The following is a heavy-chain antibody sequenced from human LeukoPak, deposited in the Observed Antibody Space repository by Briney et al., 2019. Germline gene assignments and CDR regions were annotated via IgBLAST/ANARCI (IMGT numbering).Heavy chain of an antibody. CDR2: INAKSGGT. V-gene: IGHV1-2*02. Sequence: ASVKVSCKASGYTFTDFYIHCVRQAPGQGREWMGWINAKSGGTSSAQKFKGRVNMTRDTSISTVYMELSSLRSDDTAVYYCARGRYSGSYYVDYWGQGTLVTVSS. CDR1: GYTFTDFY. CDR3: ARGRYSGSYYVDY. J-gene: IGHJ4*02. D-gene: IGHD1-26*01.